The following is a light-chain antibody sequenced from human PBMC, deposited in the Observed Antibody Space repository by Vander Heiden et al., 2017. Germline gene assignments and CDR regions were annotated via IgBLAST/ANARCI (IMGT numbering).Light chain of an antibody. CDR3: MQGTQWPPT. CDR2: NVS. V-gene: IGKV2-30*02. CDR1: HSLVQSSGNTD. Sequence: DVVMTQSPLSLPVTLGQTASISCRSSHSLVQSSGNTDLFWFQQRPGQSPRRLIFNVSNRDSGVPDRFGGSGSGTEFTLKISRVEAEDVGIYYCMQGTQWPPTFGQGTRLDIK. J-gene: IGKJ5*01.